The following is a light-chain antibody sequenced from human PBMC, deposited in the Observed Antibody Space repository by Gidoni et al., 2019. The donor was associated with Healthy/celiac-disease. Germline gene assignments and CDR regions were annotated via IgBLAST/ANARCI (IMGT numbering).Light chain of an antibody. CDR2: DAS. V-gene: IGKV3-11*01. CDR3: QQRSNWPPLLT. Sequence: EIVLTQSPATLSLSPGERATLSCGASQSVSSYLAWYQQKPGQAPRLLIYDASNRATGIPARFSGSGSGTDCTLTISSLEPEDFAVYYCQQRSNWPPLLTFGGGTKVEIK. CDR1: QSVSSY. J-gene: IGKJ4*01.